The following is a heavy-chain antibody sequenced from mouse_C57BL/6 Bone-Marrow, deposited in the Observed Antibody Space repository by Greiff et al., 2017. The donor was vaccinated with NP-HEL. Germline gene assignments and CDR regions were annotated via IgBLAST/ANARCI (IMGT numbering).Heavy chain of an antibody. CDR2: IYPRSGNT. CDR3: ARGKWLLHAY. V-gene: IGHV1-81*01. Sequence: VQLVESGAELARPGASVKLSCKASGYTFTSYGISWVKQRTGQGLEWIGEIYPRSGNTYYNEKFKGKATLTADKSSSTAYMELRSLTSEDSAVYFCARGKWLLHAYWGQGTLVTVSA. CDR1: GYTFTSYG. J-gene: IGHJ3*01. D-gene: IGHD2-3*01.